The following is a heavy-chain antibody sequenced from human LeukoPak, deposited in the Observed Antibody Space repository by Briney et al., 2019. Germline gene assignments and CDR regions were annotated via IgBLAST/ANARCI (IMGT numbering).Heavy chain of an antibody. Sequence: SETVSLTCTVSSGSFCDYYWIWLPQPPGKALVGIGYSGSTNDNPSLKSRVTISIDTSKRHFSLTLSSVTAADTAVYYCARTRRHYYGSGKNLTPWPAGLDVWGQGTTVTVS. CDR2: SGST. J-gene: IGHJ6*02. CDR3: ARTRRHYYGSGKNLTPWPAGLDV. CDR1: SGSFCDYY. D-gene: IGHD3-10*01. V-gene: IGHV4-59*01.